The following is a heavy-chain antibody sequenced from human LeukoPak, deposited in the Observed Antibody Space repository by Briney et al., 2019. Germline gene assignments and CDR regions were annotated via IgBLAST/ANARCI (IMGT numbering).Heavy chain of an antibody. CDR2: IWYDGSNK. D-gene: IGHD4-17*01. Sequence: PGGSLRLSCAASGFTFSSYAMHWVRQAPGKGLEWVAVIWYDGSNKYYADSVKGRFTISRDNSKNTLYLQMNSLRAEDTAVYYCARGEGSDYGDQALDLDYWGQGTLVTVSS. V-gene: IGHV3-33*08. CDR3: ARGEGSDYGDQALDLDY. J-gene: IGHJ4*02. CDR1: GFTFSSYA.